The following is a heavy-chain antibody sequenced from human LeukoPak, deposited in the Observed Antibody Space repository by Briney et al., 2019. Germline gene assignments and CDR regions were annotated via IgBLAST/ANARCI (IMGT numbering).Heavy chain of an antibody. V-gene: IGHV4-4*07. D-gene: IGHD4-23*01. CDR1: GGSISSYY. CDR3: ARRLRPYGAKSEPDY. CDR2: IYTSGST. J-gene: IGHJ4*02. Sequence: SETLSLTFTVSGGSISSYYWSWIRQPAGKGLAWIGRIYTSGSTNYNPSLKSRVTMSVDTSKNQFSLKLSSVTAADTAVYYCARRLRPYGAKSEPDYWGQGTLVTVSS.